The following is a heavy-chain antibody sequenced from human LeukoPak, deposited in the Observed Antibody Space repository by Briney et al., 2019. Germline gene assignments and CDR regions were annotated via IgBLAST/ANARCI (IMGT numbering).Heavy chain of an antibody. J-gene: IGHJ4*02. CDR3: ARAKVAGTTLFDY. CDR1: GFTFSSYW. V-gene: IGHV3-74*01. CDR2: IKSDGRST. D-gene: IGHD6-19*01. Sequence: GGSLRLSCAASGFTFSSYWMHWVPQAPGKGLVWASHIKSDGRSTSYADSVKGRFTISRDNAKNTVYLQMDSLRAEDTAVYFCARAKVAGTTLFDYWGQGTLVTVSS.